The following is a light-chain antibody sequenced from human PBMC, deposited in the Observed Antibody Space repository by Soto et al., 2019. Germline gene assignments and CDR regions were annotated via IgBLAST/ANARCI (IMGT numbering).Light chain of an antibody. V-gene: IGKV3-11*01. CDR3: HQRRNWPLT. CDR2: DAS. J-gene: IGKJ4*02. Sequence: EIVLTQSPATLSLSPGERATLSCRASQSVSSYLAWYQQQPGQAPRLLIYDASSRATGIPARFSGSGSGTDFTLTISSLEPEDFAVYYCHQRRNWPLTFGGGTKVEIK. CDR1: QSVSSY.